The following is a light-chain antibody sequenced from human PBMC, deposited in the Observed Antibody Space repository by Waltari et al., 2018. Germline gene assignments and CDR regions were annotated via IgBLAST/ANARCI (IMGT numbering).Light chain of an antibody. CDR3: QSYDISLSGSV. Sequence: QSVLTQPPSVSGAPGQRVTISCTGSSSNIGADDEVHWYQPLPGTAPKVLIDEKSNRPSGVPERFPGSKSGTSASLAITGLQAEDEAAYYCQSYDISLSGSVFGTGTKVTVL. V-gene: IGLV1-40*01. CDR1: SSNIGADDE. CDR2: EKS. J-gene: IGLJ1*01.